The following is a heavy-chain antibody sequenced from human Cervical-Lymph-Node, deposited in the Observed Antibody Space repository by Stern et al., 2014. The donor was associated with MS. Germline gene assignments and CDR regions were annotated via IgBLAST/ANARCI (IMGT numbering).Heavy chain of an antibody. CDR2: ISSSSSII. CDR3: ARSLSLQGI. V-gene: IGHV3-48*02. D-gene: IGHD2-21*01. Sequence: EVQLLESGGGLVQPGGSLRLSCVASGFSLSNYAMNWVRQAPGKGLECVSSISSSSSIIYYGDSVKGRFTISRDNAKNSLYLQMDSLRDEDTAVYYCARSLSLQGIWGQGTLVTVSS. CDR1: GFSLSNYA. J-gene: IGHJ4*02.